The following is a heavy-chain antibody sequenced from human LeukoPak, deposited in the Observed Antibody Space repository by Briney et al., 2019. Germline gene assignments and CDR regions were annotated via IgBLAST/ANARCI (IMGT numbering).Heavy chain of an antibody. Sequence: PGGSLRLSCAASGSTFSSYAMHWVRQAPGKGLEWVAVISYDGSNKYYADSVKGRFTISRDNSKNTLYLQMNSLRAEDTAVYYCAREGVVVTAHDAFDIWGQGTMVTVSS. V-gene: IGHV3-30-3*01. CDR3: AREGVVVTAHDAFDI. CDR1: GSTFSSYA. CDR2: ISYDGSNK. D-gene: IGHD2-21*02. J-gene: IGHJ3*02.